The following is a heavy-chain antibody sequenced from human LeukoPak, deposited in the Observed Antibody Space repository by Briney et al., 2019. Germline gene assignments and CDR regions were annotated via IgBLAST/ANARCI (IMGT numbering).Heavy chain of an antibody. Sequence: AGGSLRLSCAASGFTFSSYGMHWVRQAPGKGLEWVAFIRYDGSNKYYADSVKGRFTISRDNSKNTLYLQMNSLRAEDTAVYYCARESQQWLVLGGVDYWGQGTLVTVSS. J-gene: IGHJ4*02. D-gene: IGHD6-19*01. CDR3: ARESQQWLVLGGVDY. CDR1: GFTFSSYG. V-gene: IGHV3-30*02. CDR2: IRYDGSNK.